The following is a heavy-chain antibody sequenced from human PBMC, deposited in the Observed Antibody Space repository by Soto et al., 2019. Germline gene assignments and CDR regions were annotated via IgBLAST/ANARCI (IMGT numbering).Heavy chain of an antibody. CDR3: AKATATGVGAFDI. CDR2: ILVDGRT. D-gene: IGHD2-8*01. CDR1: GFICSSYD. V-gene: IGHV3-23*01. Sequence: GGSLRLSCAASGFICSSYDMSWVRQAPGKGLEWVSTILVDGRTFYVDSVKGRFTISRDSSQNTVYLQMNSLTAGDTALYYCAKATATGVGAFDIVGQGTMVTVSS. J-gene: IGHJ3*02.